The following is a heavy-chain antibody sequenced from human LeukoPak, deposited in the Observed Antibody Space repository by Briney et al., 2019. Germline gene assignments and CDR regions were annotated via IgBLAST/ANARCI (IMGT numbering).Heavy chain of an antibody. CDR1: GFTLIGSS. CDR3: ARDGSGSYLASFDY. CDR2: IKSKSDYI. J-gene: IGHJ4*02. Sequence: GGSLRLSCAASGFTLIGSSMNWVRQAPGKGLEWVSSIKSKSDYIYYADSVKGRFTISRDNAKNSLYLQMSSLRAEDTAVYYCARDGSGSYLASFDYWGQGTLVIVSS. V-gene: IGHV3-21*01. D-gene: IGHD1-26*01.